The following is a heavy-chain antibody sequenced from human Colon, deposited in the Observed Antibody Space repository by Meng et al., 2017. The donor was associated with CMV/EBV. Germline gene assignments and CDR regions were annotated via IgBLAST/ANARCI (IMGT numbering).Heavy chain of an antibody. CDR1: GFTFSGSA. D-gene: IGHD5-12*01. J-gene: IGHJ6*02. CDR3: TSLDSGYVGLDV. V-gene: IGHV3-73*01. Sequence: GESLKISCAASGFTFSGSAMHWVRQAPGKGLEWVGRIRSKDNNYATTYAESVKGRFIISRDDSKNTAYLQVNSLKTEDTAVYYCTSLDSGYVGLDVWGQGTTVTVSS. CDR2: IRSKDNNYAT.